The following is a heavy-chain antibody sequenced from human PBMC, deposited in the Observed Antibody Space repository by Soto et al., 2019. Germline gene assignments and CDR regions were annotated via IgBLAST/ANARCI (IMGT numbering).Heavy chain of an antibody. V-gene: IGHV1-18*01. CDR3: ARDLPPVDY. Sequence: QIQLVQSGAEVKKPGASVKVSCKASGYTFSSYHITWVRQAPGQGLEWMGWISAYNGNTSYAQNLQGRVTMTTDPSTSTAYLELRSLRSDDTAVYHCARDLPPVDYWRQGTLVTVSS. CDR2: ISAYNGNT. CDR1: GYTFSSYH. J-gene: IGHJ4*02.